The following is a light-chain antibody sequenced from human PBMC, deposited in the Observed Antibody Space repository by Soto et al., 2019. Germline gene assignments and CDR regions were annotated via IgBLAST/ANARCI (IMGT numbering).Light chain of an antibody. V-gene: IGLV6-57*04. Sequence: NFMLTQPHSVSESPGKTVTISCTRSSGSIASNYVQWYQQRPGSAPTTVIYEDNQRPSGVPDRFSGSTDGSSNSASLTISGLQTEDEADYYCSSYTSSSTGVFGGGTKLTVL. CDR2: EDN. CDR1: SGSIASNY. CDR3: SSYTSSSTGV. J-gene: IGLJ3*02.